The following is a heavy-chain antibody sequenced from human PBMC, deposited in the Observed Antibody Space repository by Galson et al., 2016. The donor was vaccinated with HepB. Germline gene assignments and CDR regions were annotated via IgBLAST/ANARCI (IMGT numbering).Heavy chain of an antibody. CDR3: AKNEGFDLSRGSRGDAFDL. J-gene: IGHJ3*01. D-gene: IGHD6-25*01. CDR1: GILFSPYA. Sequence: SLRLSCAASGILFSPYAMNWVRQAPGKGLEWVSCIGGSGGRTYYADSVKGRFTVSRDNSKNTLFLQMTGLRVKDTAVYFCAKNEGFDLSRGSRGDAFDLWGQGTAVIVSS. V-gene: IGHV3-23*01. CDR2: IGGSGGRT.